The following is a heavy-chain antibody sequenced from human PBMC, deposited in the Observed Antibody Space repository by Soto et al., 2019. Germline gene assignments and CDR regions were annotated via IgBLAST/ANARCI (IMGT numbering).Heavy chain of an antibody. D-gene: IGHD3-22*01. V-gene: IGHV1-69*13. CDR2: LIPIFGTA. J-gene: IGHJ4*02. CDR1: GGGFSSYA. CDR3: AGRDDCVSSGHHYVLDI. Sequence: SVKVSSHASGGGFSSYAISWVPQAPRQCLEWMGGLIPIFGTANYAQKVQSRVTITADQSTSTAYLGMSSVRSEDTAVYYCAGRDDCVSSGHHYVLDIWAKRNMVTVCS.